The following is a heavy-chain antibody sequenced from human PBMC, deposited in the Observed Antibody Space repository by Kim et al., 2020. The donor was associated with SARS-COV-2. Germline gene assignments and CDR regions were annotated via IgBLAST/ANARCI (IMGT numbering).Heavy chain of an antibody. D-gene: IGHD6-6*01. CDR2: IYPGDSEI. CDR3: ARLWRSSKSSSFGGMDV. J-gene: IGHJ6*02. V-gene: IGHV5-51*01. CDR1: GYSFTTYW. Sequence: GESLKISCEGSGYSFTTYWIGWVRQMPGKGLEWMGIIYPGDSEIRYSPSFQGQVTISADKSISTAYLQWSSLKASDTAMYYCARLWRSSKSSSFGGMDVWGQGTTVSVSS.